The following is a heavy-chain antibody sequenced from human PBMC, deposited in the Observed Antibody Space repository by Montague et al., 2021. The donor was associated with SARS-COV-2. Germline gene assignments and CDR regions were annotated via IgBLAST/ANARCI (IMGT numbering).Heavy chain of an antibody. J-gene: IGHJ4*02. D-gene: IGHD2-8*02. CDR2: VYSAGST. CDR3: ARDECNRYCFKY. Sequence: SETLSLTCTVSAGSLSSSSNYWGWIRQPPGMGLQWIGSVYSAGSTYYSPSLKSRVTISLDTSKNQFSLKLSSVTAADTAVYYCARDECNRYCFKYWGQGAMVTVSS. CDR1: AGSLSSSSNY. V-gene: IGHV4-39*07.